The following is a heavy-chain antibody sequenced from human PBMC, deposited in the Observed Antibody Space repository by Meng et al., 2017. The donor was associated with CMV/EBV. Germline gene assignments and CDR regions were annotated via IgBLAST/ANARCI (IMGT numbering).Heavy chain of an antibody. Sequence: QVVGSGWGAVLSVRSRIFSLAAFGFHFCSYDKHWVRKRTAPGMEWVAIIAYNGSDTYYSDSVKGRFTTSRDNSKNTLYLQMMSLVAEDTAVYYCARVGAIAAADSFDYWGQGTLVTVSS. D-gene: IGHD6-13*01. J-gene: IGHJ4*02. CDR2: IAYNGSDT. CDR1: GFHFCSYD. CDR3: ARVGAIAAADSFDY. V-gene: IGHV3-30*04.